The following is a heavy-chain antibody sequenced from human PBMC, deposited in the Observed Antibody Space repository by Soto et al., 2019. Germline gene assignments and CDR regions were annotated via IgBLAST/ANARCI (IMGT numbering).Heavy chain of an antibody. CDR2: ISGSGGST. J-gene: IGHJ6*02. CDR1: GCTFSSYA. CDR3: AKGGSSAGSYYYYYGMDV. D-gene: IGHD6-6*01. Sequence: EVQLLESGGGLVQPGGSLRLSCAASGCTFSSYAMSWVRQAPGKGLEWVSAISGSGGSTYYADSVKGRFTISRDNSKNTLYLQMNSLRAEDTAVYYCAKGGSSAGSYYYYYGMDVWGQGTTVTVSS. V-gene: IGHV3-23*01.